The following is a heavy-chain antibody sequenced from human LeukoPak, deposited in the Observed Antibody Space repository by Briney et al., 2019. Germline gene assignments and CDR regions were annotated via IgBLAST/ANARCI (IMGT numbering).Heavy chain of an antibody. V-gene: IGHV1-8*01. J-gene: IGHJ4*02. Sequence: ASVKVSCKASGYTFTTYDINWVRQATGQGLEWMAWMNPNSGNTGYAQKFQGRVTMTRDTSISTAYMELSSLRSEDTAVYYCARVAGNCGGDCYRLVYWGQGTLVTVAS. D-gene: IGHD2-21*01. CDR3: ARVAGNCGGDCYRLVY. CDR2: MNPNSGNT. CDR1: GYTFTTYD.